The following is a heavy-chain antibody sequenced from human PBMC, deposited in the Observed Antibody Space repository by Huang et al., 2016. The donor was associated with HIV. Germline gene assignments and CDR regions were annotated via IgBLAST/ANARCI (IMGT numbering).Heavy chain of an antibody. D-gene: IGHD3-10*01. CDR2: ISYDGSNQ. CDR3: ARGSAGVLWFGEM. CDR1: GFPFISYA. Sequence: QERLVESGGGGVQPGRSLRLSCAASGFPFISYAMHWVRQATGKGLEWVAVISYDGSNQHYVDYVKGRFTISRDNSKKMLYLQMNSRRMGDTAVYYCARGSAGVLWFGEMWGQGTLVTVSS. J-gene: IGHJ4*02. V-gene: IGHV3-30*04.